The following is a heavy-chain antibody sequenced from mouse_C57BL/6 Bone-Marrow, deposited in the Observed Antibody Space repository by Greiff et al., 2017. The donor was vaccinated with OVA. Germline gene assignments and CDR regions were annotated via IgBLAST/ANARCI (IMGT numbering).Heavy chain of an antibody. CDR3: ATEDFDY. J-gene: IGHJ2*01. V-gene: IGHV1-69*01. CDR2: IDPSDSYT. CDR1: GYTFTSYW. Sequence: QVQLQQSGPELVMPGASVKLSCKASGYTFTSYWMHWVKQRPGQGLEWIGEIDPSDSYTNYNQKFKGKSTLTVDKSSSTAYMQLSSLTSEDSAVYYCATEDFDYWGQGTTLTVSS.